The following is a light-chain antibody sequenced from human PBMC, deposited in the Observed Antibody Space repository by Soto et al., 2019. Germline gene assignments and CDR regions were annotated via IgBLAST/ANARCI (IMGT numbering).Light chain of an antibody. V-gene: IGKV1-5*03. Sequence: DIQMTQSPSTLSASVGDRVTITCRASQSISTWLAWYQQKPGKAPKLLIYKASSLEGGVPSRFGGSGSGTLFNITISSLHPDDFATYYCQHYTPYPLTFGAGTTVAIK. J-gene: IGKJ4*01. CDR1: QSISTW. CDR2: KAS. CDR3: QHYTPYPLT.